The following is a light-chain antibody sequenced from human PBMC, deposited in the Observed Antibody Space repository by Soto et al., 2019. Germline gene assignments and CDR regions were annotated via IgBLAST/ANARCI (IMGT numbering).Light chain of an antibody. J-gene: IGLJ1*01. CDR2: GNS. CDR1: SSNIGAGYD. CDR3: QSYDSSLRGSQV. V-gene: IGLV1-40*01. Sequence: QSALTQPPSVSGAPGQRVTISCTGSSSNIGAGYDVHWYQQLPGTAPNLLIYGNSNRPSGVPDRFSGSKSGTSASLAITGLQAEDEADYYCQSYDSSLRGSQVFGTGTKVTVL.